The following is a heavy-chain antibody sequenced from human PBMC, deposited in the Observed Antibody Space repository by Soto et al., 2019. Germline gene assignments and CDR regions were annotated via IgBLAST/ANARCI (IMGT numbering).Heavy chain of an antibody. CDR2: IYYSGST. J-gene: IGHJ4*02. CDR1: GGSISSYY. D-gene: IGHD3-22*01. CDR3: ESDTPAPPMNY. V-gene: IGHV4-59*01. Sequence: PSGTLALTCTVSGGSISSYYWSWIRQPPGKGLEWIGYIYYSGSTNYNPSLKSRVTISVDTSKNQFSLKLSSVTAADTAVYYCESDTPAPPMNYSRQGTLGTGSA.